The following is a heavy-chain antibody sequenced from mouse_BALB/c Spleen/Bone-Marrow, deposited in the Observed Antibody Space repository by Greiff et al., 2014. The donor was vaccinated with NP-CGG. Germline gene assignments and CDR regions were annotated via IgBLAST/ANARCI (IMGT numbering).Heavy chain of an antibody. Sequence: QVQLKQSGAELLKPGASVKISCKATGYTFSSYWIKWEKQRPGHGLEWIGEILPGSGPTYYNKKFKGKATFTVDTSSTTAYMQXXXXXAEDSASYDCARGTYRYYFDYWGQGTTLTVSA. V-gene: IGHV1-9*01. CDR3: ARGTYRYYFDY. CDR2: ILPGSGPT. D-gene: IGHD5-1*01. J-gene: IGHJ2*01. CDR1: GYTFSSYW.